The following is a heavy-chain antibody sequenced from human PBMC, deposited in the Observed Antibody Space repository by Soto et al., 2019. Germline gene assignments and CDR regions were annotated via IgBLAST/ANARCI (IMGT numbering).Heavy chain of an antibody. V-gene: IGHV5-51*01. CDR1: WYSFTSYW. J-gene: IGHJ6*02. Sequence: GESLKISRKGSWYSFTSYWNGWGGPMPGEGLEWMGIMYPGDSDTRYSPSFQGQVTISADKSISTAYLQWSSLKASDTAMYYCARHGVWTAGTVGGVDVWGQGTTVTVSS. CDR2: MYPGDSDT. CDR3: ARHGVWTAGTVGGVDV. D-gene: IGHD6-13*01.